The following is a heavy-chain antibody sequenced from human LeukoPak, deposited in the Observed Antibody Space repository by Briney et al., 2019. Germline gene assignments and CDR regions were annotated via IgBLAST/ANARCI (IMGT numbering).Heavy chain of an antibody. V-gene: IGHV3-30*02. CDR1: GFTFSSYG. Sequence: HPGGSLRLSCAASGFTFSSYGMHWVRQAPGKGLEWVAFIRYDGSNKYYADSVKGRFTISRDNAKNSLFLQMNSLRAEDTAVYYCARIPIEAVGTVFDYWGQGTLVTVSS. J-gene: IGHJ4*02. CDR3: ARIPIEAVGTVFDY. D-gene: IGHD6-13*01. CDR2: IRYDGSNK.